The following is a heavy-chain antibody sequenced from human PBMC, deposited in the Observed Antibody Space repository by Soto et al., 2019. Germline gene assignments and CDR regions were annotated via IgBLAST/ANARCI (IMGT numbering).Heavy chain of an antibody. CDR1: GYTFTSFY. V-gene: IGHV1-46*01. CDR3: ARDRGAPSLVVVTATYAFDI. D-gene: IGHD2-21*02. CDR2: INPSGGST. Sequence: ASVKVSCKASGYTFTSFYMHWVRQAPGQGLEWMGIINPSGGSTSYAQKFQGRVTMTRDTSTSTVYMELSSLRSEDTAVYYCARDRGAPSLVVVTATYAFDIGGQGTMVTVSS. J-gene: IGHJ3*02.